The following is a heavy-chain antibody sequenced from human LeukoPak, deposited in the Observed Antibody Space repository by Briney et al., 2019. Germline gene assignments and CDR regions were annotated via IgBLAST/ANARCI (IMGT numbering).Heavy chain of an antibody. Sequence: ASVKVSCKASGYTFTIHWVRQAPGQGLEWMGIINPSGGSTSYAQKFQGRVTMTRDTSTSTVYMELSSLRSEDTAVYYCARVESNWGQGTLVTVSS. D-gene: IGHD2-8*01. J-gene: IGHJ4*02. CDR3: ARVESN. CDR2: INPSGGST. V-gene: IGHV1-46*01. CDR1: GYTFT.